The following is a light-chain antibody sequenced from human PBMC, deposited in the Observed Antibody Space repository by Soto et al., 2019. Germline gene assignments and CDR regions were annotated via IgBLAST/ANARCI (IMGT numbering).Light chain of an antibody. CDR3: QQRSSWPLT. V-gene: IGKV3-11*01. CDR2: HAS. CDR1: QSISRSD. J-gene: IGKJ4*01. Sequence: EIVLTQSPGTVSLSPGESATLSCRASQSISRSDLAWYQQKPGQAPRLLIYHASNRATGIPARFSGSGSGTDFSLTISSLEPEDFAVYYCQQRSSWPLTFGGGTKVDIK.